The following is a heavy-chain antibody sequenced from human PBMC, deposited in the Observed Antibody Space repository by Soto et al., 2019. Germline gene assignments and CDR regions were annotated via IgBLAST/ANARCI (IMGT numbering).Heavy chain of an antibody. V-gene: IGHV3-11*01. Sequence: QVQLVESGGGLVKPVGSLRLSCAASGFTFRDHYRFWIRQAPGKGLELVSYISGTGNTKYYTDSVEGRFTISRDNAKNSMYLEMNSLRGEDTAVYYCARRPFWAGLNWFDPWGQGTLVTVSS. D-gene: IGHD3-3*01. CDR2: ISGTGNTK. J-gene: IGHJ5*02. CDR3: ARRPFWAGLNWFDP. CDR1: GFTFRDHY.